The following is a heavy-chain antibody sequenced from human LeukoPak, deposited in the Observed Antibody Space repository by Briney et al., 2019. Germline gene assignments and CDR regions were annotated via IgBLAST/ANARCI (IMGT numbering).Heavy chain of an antibody. V-gene: IGHV3-23*01. D-gene: IGHD2-21*01. CDR2: ISGSGRNT. Sequence: GESLRLSCAASGFTFSSNAMNWVRQAPGKGLEWVSGISGSGRNTYYADSVKGRFTISRDNSKNTLYLQMNSLRGEDTAVYYCAKASCGSECYYRMDVWGQGTAVTVSS. J-gene: IGHJ6*02. CDR3: AKASCGSECYYRMDV. CDR1: GFTFSSNA.